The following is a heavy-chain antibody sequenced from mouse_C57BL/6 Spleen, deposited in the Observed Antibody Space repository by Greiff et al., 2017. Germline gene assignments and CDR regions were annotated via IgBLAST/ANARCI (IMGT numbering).Heavy chain of an antibody. D-gene: IGHD2-1*01. CDR1: GYTFTSYW. V-gene: IGHV1-59*01. CDR2: IDPSDSYT. J-gene: IGHJ2*01. CDR3: ARGGYGNYPYYFDY. Sequence: QVQLQQPGAELVRPGTSVKLSCKASGYTFTSYWMHWVKQRPGQGLEWIGVIDPSDSYTNYNQKFKGKATLTVDPSSSTAYMQLSSLTSEDSAVYYCARGGYGNYPYYFDYWGQGTTLTVSS.